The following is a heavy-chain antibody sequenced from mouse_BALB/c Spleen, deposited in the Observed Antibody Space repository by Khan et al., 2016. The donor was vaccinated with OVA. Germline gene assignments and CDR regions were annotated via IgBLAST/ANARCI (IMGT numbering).Heavy chain of an antibody. CDR3: TRSILLYFDY. Sequence: EVQLQESGAELVRPGALVKLSCKGSGFNIKDYYMQWVKQRPEQGLEWIGWIDPENGNSIYDPNFQGKASITADTSSNTAYLQLSRLTSEDHAVYYCTRSILLYFDYWGQGTTLTVSS. CDR1: GFNIKDYY. CDR2: IDPENGNS. D-gene: IGHD2-3*01. J-gene: IGHJ2*01. V-gene: IGHV14-1*02.